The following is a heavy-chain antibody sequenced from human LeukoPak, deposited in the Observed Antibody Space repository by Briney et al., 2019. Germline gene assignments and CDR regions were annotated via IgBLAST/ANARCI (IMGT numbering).Heavy chain of an antibody. CDR1: GFTFDDYA. CDR3: AKDGIGRYYDFWSGPNGDFDY. J-gene: IGHJ4*02. V-gene: IGHV3-43D*03. Sequence: GGSLRLSCAASGFTFDDYAMQWVRQAPGKGLEWVSLISWDGGSTYYADSVKGRFTISRDNSKNSLYLQMNSLRAEDTALYYCAKDGIGRYYDFWSGPNGDFDYWGQGTLVTVSS. D-gene: IGHD3-3*01. CDR2: ISWDGGST.